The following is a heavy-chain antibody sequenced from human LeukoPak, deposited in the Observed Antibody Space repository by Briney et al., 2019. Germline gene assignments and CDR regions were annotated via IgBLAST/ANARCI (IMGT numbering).Heavy chain of an antibody. V-gene: IGHV1-2*02. J-gene: IGHJ4*02. CDR3: ARDQSYYDSSGPNDY. CDR1: GYTFTGYY. D-gene: IGHD3-22*01. CDR2: IYPNSGGT. Sequence: GASVKVSCKASGYTFTGYYMHWVRQAPGQGLEWMGWIYPNSGGTNYAQKFQGRVTMTRDTSISTAYMELSRLRSDDTAVYYCARDQSYYDSSGPNDYWGQGTLVTVSS.